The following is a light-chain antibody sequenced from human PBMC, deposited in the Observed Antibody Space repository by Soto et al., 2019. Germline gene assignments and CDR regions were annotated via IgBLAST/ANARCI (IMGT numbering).Light chain of an antibody. Sequence: QSVLTQPPSVSAAPGQQVTICCSRSNANIGSNSVAWYQQVPGSAPKLLIYDNYHRPSGIPDRFSGSKSGTSATLAITGLQTGDEADYYCGTWDGSMSGGGVFGGGTKLTVL. CDR2: DNY. CDR1: NANIGSNS. CDR3: GTWDGSMSGGGV. J-gene: IGLJ3*02. V-gene: IGLV1-51*01.